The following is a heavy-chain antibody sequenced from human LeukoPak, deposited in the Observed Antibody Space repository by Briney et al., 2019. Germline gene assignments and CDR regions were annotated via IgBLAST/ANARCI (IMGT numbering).Heavy chain of an antibody. CDR3: ARFPTVRQYGATGGFAFDI. V-gene: IGHV4-30-4*01. J-gene: IGHJ3*02. CDR2: IYYSGST. Sequence: SETLSLTCTVSGGSISSGDYYWGWVRQPPGKGLEWLRYIYYSGSTYYNPSLKSRVTISVDTSKNQFSLKLSSVTAADTAVYYCARFPTVRQYGATGGFAFDIWGQGTMVTVSS. D-gene: IGHD7-27*01. CDR1: GGSISSGDYY.